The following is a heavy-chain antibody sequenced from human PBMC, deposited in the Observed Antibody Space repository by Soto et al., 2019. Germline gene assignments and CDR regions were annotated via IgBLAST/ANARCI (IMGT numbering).Heavy chain of an antibody. D-gene: IGHD3-10*01. J-gene: IGHJ4*02. CDR3: VRTIVFFNSAHV. CDR2: IYYSGST. CDR1: GASVSSGSYY. Sequence: QVQLQESGPGLVKPSETLSLTCTVSGASVSSGSYYWSWIRQPPGKGLEWIGHIYYSGSTSYNPSRKSRSAIDVAAFKNVFPPRRLSAPAADTAVFFWVRTIVFFNSAHVWAEGPLVTFAS. V-gene: IGHV4-61*01.